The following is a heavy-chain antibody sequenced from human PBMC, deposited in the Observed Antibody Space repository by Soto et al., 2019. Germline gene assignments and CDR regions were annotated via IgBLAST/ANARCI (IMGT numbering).Heavy chain of an antibody. D-gene: IGHD3-10*01. Sequence: QVQLQQWGAGLLKPSETLSLTCAVYGGSFSGYYWSWIRQPPGKGLEWIGEINHSGSTNYNPSLKSRVTISVDTSKNQFSLKLSSVTAADTAVYYCARVTMVRGFDYWGQGTLVTVSS. CDR2: INHSGST. V-gene: IGHV4-34*01. CDR1: GGSFSGYY. CDR3: ARVTMVRGFDY. J-gene: IGHJ4*02.